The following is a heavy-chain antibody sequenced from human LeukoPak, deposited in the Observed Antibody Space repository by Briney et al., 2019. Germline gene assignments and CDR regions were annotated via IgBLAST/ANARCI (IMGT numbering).Heavy chain of an antibody. Sequence: GGSLRLSCAASGFTFTNYAMTWVRQAPGKGLEWVSGISGSGTSTYYADSVKGRFTISRDNSKNTLYLHMNSLRAEDTAVYYCAKRGAEVGVSVAPGDYWGQGTLVTVSS. CDR1: GFTFTNYA. D-gene: IGHD1-26*01. V-gene: IGHV3-23*01. CDR2: ISGSGTST. CDR3: AKRGAEVGVSVAPGDY. J-gene: IGHJ4*02.